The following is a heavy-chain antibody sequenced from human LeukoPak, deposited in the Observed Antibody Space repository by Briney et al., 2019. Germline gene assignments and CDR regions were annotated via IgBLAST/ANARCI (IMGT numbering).Heavy chain of an antibody. V-gene: IGHV3-53*01. CDR3: ARDLREHGIFDI. D-gene: IGHD1-26*01. J-gene: IGHJ3*02. CDR2: IYSDGRT. CDR1: GFAVSSNY. Sequence: PGGSLRLSCAASGFAVSSNYMSWVRQAAGKGLEWVSEIYSDGRTYYAASVKGRFSISRDNSKNTVYLQMNSLRAEDTAVYYCARDLREHGIFDIWGQGTMVTVSS.